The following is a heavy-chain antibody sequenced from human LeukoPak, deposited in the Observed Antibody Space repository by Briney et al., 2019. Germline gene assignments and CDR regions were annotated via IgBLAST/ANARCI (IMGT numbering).Heavy chain of an antibody. V-gene: IGHV3-7*01. CDR1: GFTFSSYW. D-gene: IGHD1-26*01. CDR3: ARISTIVGATAPFDY. Sequence: GRSLRLSCAASGFTFSSYWMSWVRQAPGKGLEWVANIKQDGSEKYYVDPVKGRFTISRDNAKNSLYLQMNSLRAEDTAVYYCARISTIVGATAPFDYWGQGTLVTVSS. J-gene: IGHJ4*02. CDR2: IKQDGSEK.